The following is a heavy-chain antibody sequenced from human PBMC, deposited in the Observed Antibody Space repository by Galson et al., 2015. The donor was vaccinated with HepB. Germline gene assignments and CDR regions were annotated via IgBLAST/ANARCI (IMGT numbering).Heavy chain of an antibody. CDR1: GGTFSSYA. Sequence: SVKVSCKASGGTFSSYAISWVRQAPGQGLEWMGRIIPILGIANYAQKFQGRVTITADKSTSTAYMELSSLRSEDTAVYYCARTAKRGYFFDYWGQGTLVTVSS. CDR2: IIPILGIA. J-gene: IGHJ4*02. CDR3: ARTAKRGYFFDY. V-gene: IGHV1-69*04.